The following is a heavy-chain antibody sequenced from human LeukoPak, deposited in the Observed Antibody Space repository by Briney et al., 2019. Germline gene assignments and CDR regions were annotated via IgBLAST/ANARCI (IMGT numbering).Heavy chain of an antibody. CDR3: AKGIAAAGTGELDY. V-gene: IGHV3-23*01. J-gene: IGHJ4*02. CDR1: GFTFSSYA. Sequence: GGSLRLSCAASGFTFSSYAMSWVRQAPGKGLEWVSAISGSGGSTYYADSVKGRFTISRDNSKNTLYLQMNSLRAEDTAVYYCAKGIAAAGTGELDYWGQGTLVTVSS. CDR2: ISGSGGST. D-gene: IGHD6-13*01.